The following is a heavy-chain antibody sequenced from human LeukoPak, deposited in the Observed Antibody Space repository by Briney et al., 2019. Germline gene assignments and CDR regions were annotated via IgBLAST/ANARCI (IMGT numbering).Heavy chain of an antibody. CDR3: ARQVGGSSGWYAARDFDY. D-gene: IGHD6-19*01. Sequence: SETLSLTCAVSGGSLSSSTYYWGWIRQSPGKGLEWIGNIYYSGSTYYNPSLKSRVAISVDTSKNQFSLKLSSVTAADTATYYCARQVGGSSGWYAARDFDYWGQGTLVTVSS. CDR1: GGSLSSSTYY. V-gene: IGHV4-39*01. J-gene: IGHJ4*02. CDR2: IYYSGST.